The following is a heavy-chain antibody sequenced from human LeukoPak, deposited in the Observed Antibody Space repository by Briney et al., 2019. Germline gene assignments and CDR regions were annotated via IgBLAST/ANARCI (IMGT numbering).Heavy chain of an antibody. D-gene: IGHD4-17*01. CDR1: GFTFSSYW. Sequence: GGCLRLSCAASGFTFSSYWVNWVRQAPGKGLEWVANIKQDGNEKYYVDSVKGRFTISRDNAKNSLYLQMNSLRAEDTAVYYCARDFFGDNEGYWGQGTLVTVSS. CDR3: ARDFFGDNEGY. J-gene: IGHJ4*02. V-gene: IGHV3-7*01. CDR2: IKQDGNEK.